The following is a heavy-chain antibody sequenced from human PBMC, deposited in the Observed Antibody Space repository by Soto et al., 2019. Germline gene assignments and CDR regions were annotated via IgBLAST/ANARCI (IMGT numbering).Heavy chain of an antibody. D-gene: IGHD3-10*01. CDR3: AHRVSYSDSWDVGWFDS. J-gene: IGHJ5*01. CDR2: IYWDNDR. Sequence: QITLKESGPTLVEPTQTLTLTCSFSGFSLSKSGVGVGWFRQAPGKALECLGIIYWDNDRRYNPSVKDRLTITKDTPKNQIFVTMTYMEPVDTGTYYCAHRVSYSDSWDVGWFDSWGQGTPVTVS. V-gene: IGHV2-5*02. CDR1: GFSLSKSGVG.